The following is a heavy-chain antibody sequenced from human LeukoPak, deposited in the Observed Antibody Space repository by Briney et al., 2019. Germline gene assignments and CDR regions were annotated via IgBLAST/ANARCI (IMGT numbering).Heavy chain of an antibody. J-gene: IGHJ5*02. V-gene: IGHV1-18*01. CDR3: AMYYYGSGPYWFDP. CDR1: GYTFTSYG. CDR2: ISAYNGNT. D-gene: IGHD3-10*01. Sequence: ASVKVSCKASGYTFTSYGMSWVRQAPGQGLEWMGWISAYNGNTNYAQKLQGRVTMTTDTSTSTAYMELRSLRSDDTAVYYCAMYYYGSGPYWFDPWGQGTLVTVSS.